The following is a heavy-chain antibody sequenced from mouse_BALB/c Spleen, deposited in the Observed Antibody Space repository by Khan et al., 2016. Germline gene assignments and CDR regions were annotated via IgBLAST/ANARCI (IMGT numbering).Heavy chain of an antibody. D-gene: IGHD2-1*01. J-gene: IGHJ3*01. CDR2: IYPGDGDT. CDR1: GYTFTSYW. CDR3: ARGGYGNYVFAY. Sequence: QVQLKQSGAELARPGASVKLSCKASGYTFTSYWMQWVKQRPGQGLQWIGTIYPGDGDTRYTQKFKGKATLTADKSSSTAYMQLSSLASEDSAVXSCARGGYGNYVFAYWGQGTLVTVSA. V-gene: IGHV1-87*01.